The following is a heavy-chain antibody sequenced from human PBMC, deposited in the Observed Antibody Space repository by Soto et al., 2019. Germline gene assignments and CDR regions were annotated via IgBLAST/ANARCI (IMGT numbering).Heavy chain of an antibody. V-gene: IGHV1-18*01. J-gene: IGHJ4*02. CDR2: VSTNDDRT. D-gene: IGHD3-22*01. CDR3: ARELNTESSAYYSFDF. Sequence: AAVKVSCKTSGYTFTAYGLAWLRQAPGQRPEGMGWVSTNDDRTNYARKFQGRVTMTTDRSTTTTSMEMRSLGTDDTAVYYCARELNTESSAYYSFDFWGQGTLVTVSS. CDR1: GYTFTAYG.